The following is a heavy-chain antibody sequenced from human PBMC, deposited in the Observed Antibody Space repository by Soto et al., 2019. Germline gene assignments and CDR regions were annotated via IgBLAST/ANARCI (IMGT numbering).Heavy chain of an antibody. V-gene: IGHV1-69*01. J-gene: IGHJ6*02. Sequence: QVQLVQSGAEVKKPGSSVKVSCKASGGTFSSYAISWVRQAPGQGLEWMVGIIPIFGTANYAQKFQGRVTITADESTSTAYMELSSLRSEDTAVYYCVAEGSKYYYDSSGYYYGMDVWGQGTTVTVSS. CDR1: GGTFSSYA. D-gene: IGHD3-22*01. CDR2: IIPIFGTA. CDR3: VAEGSKYYYDSSGYYYGMDV.